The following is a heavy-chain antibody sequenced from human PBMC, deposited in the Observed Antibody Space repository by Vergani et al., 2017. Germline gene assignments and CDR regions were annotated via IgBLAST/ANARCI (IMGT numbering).Heavy chain of an antibody. CDR1: GATFRSNT. Sequence: QVQLVQSGAEVKKPGSSVKVSCKASGATFRSNTISWVRQVPGQGLEWMGRIIPVLGKTKYAQDFQGRLTITADTSTSTAYMELTSLRSQDTAVYYCAGGYYDFWSGYAYYYYMDVWGKGTTVTVSS. CDR3: AGGYYDFWSGYAYYYYMDV. D-gene: IGHD3-3*01. J-gene: IGHJ6*03. V-gene: IGHV1-69*02. CDR2: IIPVLGKT.